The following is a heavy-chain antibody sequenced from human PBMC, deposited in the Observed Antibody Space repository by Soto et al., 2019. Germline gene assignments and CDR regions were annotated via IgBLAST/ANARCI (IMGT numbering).Heavy chain of an antibody. CDR1: GFNFSSYA. CDR3: ATTTYYYDSSGYRGYFDY. CDR2: ISGSGGST. J-gene: IGHJ4*02. D-gene: IGHD3-22*01. V-gene: IGHV3-23*01. Sequence: GGSLRLSCAASGFNFSSYAMSWVRQSPGKGLEWVSAISGSGGSTYYADSVKGRFTISRDNSKNTLYLQMNSLRAEDTAVYYCATTTYYYDSSGYRGYFDYWGQRTLVTVSS.